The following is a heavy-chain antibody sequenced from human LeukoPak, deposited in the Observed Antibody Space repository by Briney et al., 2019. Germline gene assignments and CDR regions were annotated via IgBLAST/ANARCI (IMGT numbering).Heavy chain of an antibody. CDR2: IYYSGST. CDR3: TRGYSGWYPNY. Sequence: PSETLSLTCTVSGGSISSYYWSWIRQPPGKGLEWIGYIYYSGSTNYNPSLKSRVTISVDTSKNQFSLKLSSVTAADTAVYYCTRGYSGWYPNYWGQGTLVTVSS. CDR1: GGSISSYY. V-gene: IGHV4-59*08. D-gene: IGHD6-19*01. J-gene: IGHJ4*02.